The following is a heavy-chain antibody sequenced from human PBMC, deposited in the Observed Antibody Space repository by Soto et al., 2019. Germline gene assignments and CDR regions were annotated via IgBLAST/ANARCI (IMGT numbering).Heavy chain of an antibody. D-gene: IGHD4-17*01. Sequence: SETLSLTCTVSGDSMSSSYWSWIRQPAGKGLEWVGRLYPSGSTNYNPSLRSRVTMSVDTSKNQFSLRLSSVTAADTAVYYCARETDNGESYNFYYAMDVWGQGTTVTVSS. J-gene: IGHJ6*02. CDR3: ARETDNGESYNFYYAMDV. V-gene: IGHV4-4*07. CDR1: GDSMSSSY. CDR2: LYPSGST.